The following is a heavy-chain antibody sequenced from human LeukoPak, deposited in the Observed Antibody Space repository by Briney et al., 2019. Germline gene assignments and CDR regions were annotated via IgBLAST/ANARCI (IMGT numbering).Heavy chain of an antibody. D-gene: IGHD4-17*01. Sequence: GGSLRLSCAASGFTFSSYWMHWVRQAPGKGLVWVARIKTDESSTSYADSVMGRFTISRDNAKNTLYLQMNSLRAEDTAVYYCAREVYGDYDMDVWGRGTTVIVSS. V-gene: IGHV3-74*01. CDR1: GFTFSSYW. CDR3: AREVYGDYDMDV. CDR2: IKTDESST. J-gene: IGHJ6*02.